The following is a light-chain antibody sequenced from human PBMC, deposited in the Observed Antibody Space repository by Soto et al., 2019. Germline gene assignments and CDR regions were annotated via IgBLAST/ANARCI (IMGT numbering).Light chain of an antibody. Sequence: DIQMTQSPSTLSGSVGDRVTITCRASQTISSWLAWYQQKPGKAPKLLIYKASTLKSGVPSRFSGSGSGTECTLTISSLQPDDFATYYCQHYNSYSDAFGQGTKVELK. CDR2: KAS. CDR1: QTISSW. CDR3: QHYNSYSDA. V-gene: IGKV1-5*03. J-gene: IGKJ1*01.